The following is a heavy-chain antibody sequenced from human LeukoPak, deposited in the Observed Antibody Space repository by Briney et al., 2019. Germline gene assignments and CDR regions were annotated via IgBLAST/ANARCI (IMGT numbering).Heavy chain of an antibody. CDR3: ARSAEHCNNGVCFTDYYMDV. CDR2: INPNSGGT. V-gene: IGHV1-2*02. CDR1: GYTFTGYY. Sequence: ASVKVSCKASGYTFTGYYMHWVRQAPGQGLEWMGWINPNSGGTNYAQNFQGRVTMTRDTSITTAYMELSSLTSDDTAVYFCARSAEHCNNGVCFTDYYMDVWGKGTTVTVSS. J-gene: IGHJ6*03. D-gene: IGHD2-8*01.